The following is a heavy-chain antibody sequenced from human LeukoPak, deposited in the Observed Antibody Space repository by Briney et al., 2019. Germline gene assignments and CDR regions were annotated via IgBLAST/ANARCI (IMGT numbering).Heavy chain of an antibody. CDR1: GFTFSTYA. J-gene: IGHJ5*02. Sequence: PGGSLRLSCAASGFTFSTYAMHWVRQAPGKGLEWVAFIWYDGSHKYYVDSVKGRFTISRDNSKNTLYLHMNSLRAEDTAVYYCGGDPPQSGYARDLWGQGTLVTVSS. CDR2: IWYDGSHK. D-gene: IGHD5-18*01. CDR3: GGDPPQSGYARDL. V-gene: IGHV3-33*01.